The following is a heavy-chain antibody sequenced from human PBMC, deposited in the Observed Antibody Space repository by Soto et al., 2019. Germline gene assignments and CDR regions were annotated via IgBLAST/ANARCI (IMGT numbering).Heavy chain of an antibody. CDR1: GFTFSSYG. V-gene: IGHV3-33*06. CDR2: IWYDGT. CDR3: AQAISRERQIDY. Sequence: PGGSLRLSCAASGFTFSSYGMHWVRQAPGKGLEWVAVIWYDGTDYADSVKGRFTISRDNSKNTLYLQMNSLRAEDTAVYYCAQAISRERQIDYWGQGTLVTVSS. J-gene: IGHJ4*02. D-gene: IGHD1-26*01.